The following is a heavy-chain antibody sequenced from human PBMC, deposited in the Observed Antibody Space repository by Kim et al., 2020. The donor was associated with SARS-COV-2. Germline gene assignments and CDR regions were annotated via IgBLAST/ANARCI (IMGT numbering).Heavy chain of an antibody. CDR3: ARDRGYSYGYPDY. V-gene: IGHV1-18*01. J-gene: IGHJ4*02. Sequence: YAQKLQGRVTMTTDTSTSTAYMELRSLRSDDTAVYYCARDRGYSYGYPDYWGQGTLVTVSS. D-gene: IGHD5-18*01.